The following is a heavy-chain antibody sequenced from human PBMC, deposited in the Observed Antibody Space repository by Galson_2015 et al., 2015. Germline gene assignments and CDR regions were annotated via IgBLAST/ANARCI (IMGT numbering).Heavy chain of an antibody. Sequence: TLSLTCAVSGGSVSSGGFFWSWIRQHPGKGLEWLGYIYHSGATHYNPSLKTRIEISLDTSKNDFSLKLSSVSVVDTAIYYCARGTYGSPSPDFRYWGRGTLVTVSP. D-gene: IGHD3-10*01. V-gene: IGHV4-31*11. J-gene: IGHJ4*02. CDR2: IYHSGAT. CDR3: ARGTYGSPSPDFRY. CDR1: GGSVSSGGFF.